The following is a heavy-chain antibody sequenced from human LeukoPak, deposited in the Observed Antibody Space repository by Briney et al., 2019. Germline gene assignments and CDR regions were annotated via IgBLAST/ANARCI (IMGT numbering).Heavy chain of an antibody. CDR3: ARDLRSTSGSPRD. V-gene: IGHV3-33*01. Sequence: PGGSLRLSCAASGFTFSSYGMHWVRQAPGKGLEWVAVIWYDGSNKYYADSVKGRFTISRDNSKNTLYLQMNSLRAEDTAVYYCARDLRSTSGSPRDWGQGTLVTVSS. D-gene: IGHD1-26*01. CDR2: IWYDGSNK. CDR1: GFTFSSYG. J-gene: IGHJ4*02.